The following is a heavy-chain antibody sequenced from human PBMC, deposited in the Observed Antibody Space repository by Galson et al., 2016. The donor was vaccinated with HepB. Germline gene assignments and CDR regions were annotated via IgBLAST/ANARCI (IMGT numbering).Heavy chain of an antibody. CDR2: IISSLGTP. CDR3: EKPLKPLDAPAHYHYAMDV. CDR1: GGTFSNYA. J-gene: IGHJ6*02. D-gene: IGHD2-2*01. V-gene: IGHV1-69*13. Sequence: SVKVSCKASGGTFSNYAISWVRQAPGQGLEWMGGIISSLGTPHYAQKFQGRVTITADELTTTAHMELSSLRSDDTAVYYCEKPLKPLDAPAHYHYAMDVWGQGTTVTVSS.